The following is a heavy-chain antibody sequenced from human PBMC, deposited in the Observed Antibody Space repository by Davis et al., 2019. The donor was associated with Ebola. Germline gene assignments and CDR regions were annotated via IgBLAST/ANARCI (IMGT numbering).Heavy chain of an antibody. D-gene: IGHD2-2*02. CDR1: GYSFTSYW. CDR3: ARPHCSSTSCYTPRDAFDI. V-gene: IGHV5-10-1*01. CDR2: IDPSDSYT. J-gene: IGHJ3*02. Sequence: GESLKISCKGSGYSFTSYWISWVRQMPGKGLEWMGRIDPSDSYTNYSPSFQGHVTISADKSISTAYLQWSSLKASDTAMYYCARPHCSSTSCYTPRDAFDIWGQGTMVTVSS.